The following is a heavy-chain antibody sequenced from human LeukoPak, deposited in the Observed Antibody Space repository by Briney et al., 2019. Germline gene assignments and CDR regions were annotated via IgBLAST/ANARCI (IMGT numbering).Heavy chain of an antibody. CDR1: GYTFTGYY. J-gene: IGHJ4*02. Sequence: KVSCKASGYTFTGYYMHWVRQASGKGLEWVGRIRSKTNNYATAYAESVRGRFTISRDDSKNTAYLQINSLKIGDTALYYCTTQYITVPGGYWGQGTLVTVSS. CDR3: TTQYITVPGGY. V-gene: IGHV3-73*01. D-gene: IGHD4-17*01. CDR2: IRSKTNNYAT.